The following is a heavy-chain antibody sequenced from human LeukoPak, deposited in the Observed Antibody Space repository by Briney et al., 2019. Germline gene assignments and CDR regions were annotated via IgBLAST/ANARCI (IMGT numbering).Heavy chain of an antibody. CDR2: ISAYNGNT. CDR3: ARDPRGKWELLGD. D-gene: IGHD1-26*01. CDR1: GYTFTSYG. Sequence: ASVTVSFKASGYTFTSYGFSWVRQAPGQGLEWMGWISAYNGNTNYARKLQGRVTMTTDTSTSTAYMELRSLRSDDTAVYYCARDPRGKWELLGDWGQGTLVTVSS. V-gene: IGHV1-18*01. J-gene: IGHJ4*02.